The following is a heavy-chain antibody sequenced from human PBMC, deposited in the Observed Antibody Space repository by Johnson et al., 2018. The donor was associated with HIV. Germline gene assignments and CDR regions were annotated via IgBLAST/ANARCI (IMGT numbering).Heavy chain of an antibody. D-gene: IGHD2-8*02. V-gene: IGHV3-NL1*01. CDR2: IYSGGST. CDR1: GFTFSGSA. CDR3: ARDCTGGVCLNDAFDI. J-gene: IGHJ3*02. Sequence: QVQLVESGGGVVQPGGSLRLSCAASGFTFSGSAMHWVRQASGKGLEWVSVIYSGGSTYYADSVKGRLTISRDNSKNTLYLQMNSLSAEDTAVYYCARDCTGGVCLNDAFDIWGQGTMVTVSS.